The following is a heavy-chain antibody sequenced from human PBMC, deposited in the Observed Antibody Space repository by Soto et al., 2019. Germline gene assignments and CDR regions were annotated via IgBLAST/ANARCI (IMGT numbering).Heavy chain of an antibody. D-gene: IGHD2-2*01. J-gene: IGHJ4*02. CDR1: GFTFSSYS. Sequence: GGSLRLSCAASGFTFSSYSMNWVRQAPGKGLEWVSYISSSSSTIYYADSVKGRFTISRDNAKNSLYLQMNSLRDEDMAVYYCARASRVGYCSSISCYDFDYWGQGTLVTVSS. CDR3: ARASRVGYCSSISCYDFDY. V-gene: IGHV3-48*02. CDR2: ISSSSSTI.